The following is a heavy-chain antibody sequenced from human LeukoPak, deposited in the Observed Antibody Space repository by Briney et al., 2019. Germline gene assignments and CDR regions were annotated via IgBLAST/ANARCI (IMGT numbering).Heavy chain of an antibody. D-gene: IGHD3-3*01. CDR2: IYYSGST. CDR1: GGSISSYY. V-gene: IGHV4-59*01. J-gene: IGHJ4*02. Sequence: SETLSLTCTVSGGSISSYYWSWIRQPPGKGLEWIGYIYYSGSTNYNPSLKSRVTISVDTSKNQFSLKLSSVTAADTAVYYCARVAYDFWSTYFDYWGQGTLVTVSS. CDR3: ARVAYDFWSTYFDY.